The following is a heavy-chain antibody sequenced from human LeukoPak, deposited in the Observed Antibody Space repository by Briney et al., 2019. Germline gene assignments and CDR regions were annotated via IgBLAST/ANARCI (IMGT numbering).Heavy chain of an antibody. J-gene: IGHJ4*02. Sequence: PGGSLRLSCAASGFTFSRDSMNWVRQAPGKGLEWVSSISSTGSYIYYIDSVKGRFTISRDNAKNSLHLQMNSLRAEDTAVYYCARPRSGGTWFFDYWGQGTLVTVSS. CDR3: ARPRSGGTWFFDY. CDR1: GFTFSRDS. V-gene: IGHV3-21*01. D-gene: IGHD2-15*01. CDR2: ISSTGSYI.